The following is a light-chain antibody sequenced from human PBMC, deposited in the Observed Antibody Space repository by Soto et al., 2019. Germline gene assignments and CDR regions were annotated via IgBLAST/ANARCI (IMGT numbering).Light chain of an antibody. J-gene: IGKJ3*01. CDR3: QHYGTSAL. V-gene: IGKV3-20*01. CDR2: DAS. CDR1: QSVSSSY. Sequence: EIVLTQSPGTLSLSPGERATLSCRASQSVSSSYLAWYQQKPGQAPRLLIYDASRATGIPDRFSASGSGTDFTLTITRLEPEDFVVYYCQHYGTSALFGPGTKVEI.